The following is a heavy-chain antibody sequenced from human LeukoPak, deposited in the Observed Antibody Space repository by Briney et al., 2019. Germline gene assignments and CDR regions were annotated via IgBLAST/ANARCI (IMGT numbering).Heavy chain of an antibody. V-gene: IGHV3-30*01. Sequence: GRSLILSCAASGFTFGSYAMHWVRPAPGKGLEWVAVISYDGSNKYYADSVKGRFTISRDNSKNTLYLQMNSLRAEDTAVYYCARGPYYYDSSGYLPGWLWGQGTLVTVSS. J-gene: IGHJ4*02. CDR1: GFTFGSYA. CDR2: ISYDGSNK. D-gene: IGHD3-22*01. CDR3: ARGPYYYDSSGYLPGWL.